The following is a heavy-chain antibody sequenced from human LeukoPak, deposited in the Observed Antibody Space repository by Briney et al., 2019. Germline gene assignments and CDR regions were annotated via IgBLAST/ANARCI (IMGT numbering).Heavy chain of an antibody. Sequence: SGGSLRLSCTASGFTFGDYAMSWFRQAPGKGLEWVGFIRNKAYGGTTEYAASVKGRFTISRDDSKSIAYLQMNSLKTEDTAVYYCTRDLESDSSGYYYIFWGQGTLVTVSS. J-gene: IGHJ4*02. CDR2: IRNKAYGGTT. CDR3: TRDLESDSSGYYYIF. D-gene: IGHD3-22*01. CDR1: GFTFGDYA. V-gene: IGHV3-49*03.